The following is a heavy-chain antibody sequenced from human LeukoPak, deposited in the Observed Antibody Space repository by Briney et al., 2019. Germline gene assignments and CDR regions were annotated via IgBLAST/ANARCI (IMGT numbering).Heavy chain of an antibody. Sequence: GASVKVSCKASGYAFTSYYMHWVRQAPGQGLEWMGIINPSGGSTSYAQKFQGRVTMTRDTSTSTVYMELSSLRSEDTAVYYCARGRRDGYNYYYYYGMDVWGQGTTVTVSS. D-gene: IGHD5-24*01. J-gene: IGHJ6*02. CDR2: INPSGGST. CDR3: ARGRRDGYNYYYYYGMDV. V-gene: IGHV1-46*01. CDR1: GYAFTSYY.